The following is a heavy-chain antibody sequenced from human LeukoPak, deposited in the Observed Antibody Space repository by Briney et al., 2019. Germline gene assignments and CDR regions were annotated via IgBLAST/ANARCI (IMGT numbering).Heavy chain of an antibody. D-gene: IGHD1-26*01. J-gene: IGHJ3*02. V-gene: IGHV3-66*02. CDR2: IYSGGST. CDR1: GFTVSSNY. Sequence: GESLRLSCVASGFTVSSNYMNWVRQAPGKGLEWLSVIYSGGSTYYADSVKGRFTISRDTSKNTVYLQMSSLRDEDTAVYYCARAPGSGIWGQGTMVTVSS. CDR3: ARAPGSGI.